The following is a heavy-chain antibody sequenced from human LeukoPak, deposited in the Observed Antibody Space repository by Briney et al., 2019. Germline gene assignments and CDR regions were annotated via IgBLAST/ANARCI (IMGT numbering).Heavy chain of an antibody. V-gene: IGHV1-18*04. D-gene: IGHD3-3*01. J-gene: IGHJ4*02. CDR2: ISAYNGNT. CDR3: ARDRGTYYDFWSGYHY. CDR1: GYSFTGYY. Sequence: GASVKVSCKASGYSFTGYYIHWVRQAPGQGLEWMGWISAYNGNTNHAQNFQGRVTVTTETSTSTAYMELRSLRSDDTAVYYCARDRGTYYDFWSGYHYWGQGTLVTVSS.